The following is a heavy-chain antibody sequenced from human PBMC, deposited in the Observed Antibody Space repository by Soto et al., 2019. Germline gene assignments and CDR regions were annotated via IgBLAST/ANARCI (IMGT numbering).Heavy chain of an antibody. CDR2: IDTSGTT. V-gene: IGHV4-4*07. CDR1: GGSISSYY. J-gene: IGHJ6*02. Sequence: QVQVQESGPGLVKPSETLSLTCTVSGGSISSYYVSWIRQSAGKGLEWIGRIDTSGTTNYNPSLKSRVTMSVDASQSQFPLNLSSVTAADTAVYYCARGPRGYVYYHGMDVWGQGPTVPVSS. D-gene: IGHD3-16*01. CDR3: ARGPRGYVYYHGMDV.